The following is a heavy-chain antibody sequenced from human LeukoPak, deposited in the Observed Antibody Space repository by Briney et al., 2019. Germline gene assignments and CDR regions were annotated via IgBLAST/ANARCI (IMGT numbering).Heavy chain of an antibody. V-gene: IGHV2-5*02. J-gene: IGHJ4*02. CDR3: SHRGYRRCYFPSPSLYYFYY. Sequence: SGPTLVKPTQTLTLTCTFSGFSLSTSGVGVGWIRQPPGKALEWLALIYWDDDKRYSPSLKSRLTITKDTSKNQVVLTITNLNPVDTTTYYCSHRGYRRCYFPSPSLYYFYYWGQGTLVT. CDR2: IYWDDDK. D-gene: IGHD6-13*01. CDR1: GFSLSTSGVG.